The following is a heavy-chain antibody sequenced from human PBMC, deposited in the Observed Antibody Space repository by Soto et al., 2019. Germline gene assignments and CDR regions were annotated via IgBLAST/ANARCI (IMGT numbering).Heavy chain of an antibody. CDR3: ALGGIVVTGNWFDP. J-gene: IGHJ5*02. V-gene: IGHV3-30*03. CDR2: ISQDGSDK. CDR1: GFTFSSYA. D-gene: IGHD3-22*01. Sequence: QVRLVESGGGVVRPGRSLRLSCAASGFTFSSYAMHWVRQAPGKGLEWVAVISQDGSDKHYVDSVKGRFTISRDNYKNTLYLQVNSLRAEDTAVYYCALGGIVVTGNWFDPWGQGILVTVSS.